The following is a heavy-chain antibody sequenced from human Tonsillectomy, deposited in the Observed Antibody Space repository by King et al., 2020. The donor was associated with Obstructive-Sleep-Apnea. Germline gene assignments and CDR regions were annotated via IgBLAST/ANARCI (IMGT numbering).Heavy chain of an antibody. CDR1: GGSISSSSYY. CDR2: IYHSGST. J-gene: IGHJ2*01. D-gene: IGHD6-13*01. CDR3: ARDEQLIPYWYFDL. V-gene: IGHV4-39*07. Sequence: LQLQESGPGLVKPSETLSLTCTVSGGSISSSSYYWGWIRQPPGKGLEWIGSIYHSGSTYYNPSLKSRVTISVDTSKNQFSLKLNSVTAADTALYYCARDEQLIPYWYFDLWGRGTLVTVSS.